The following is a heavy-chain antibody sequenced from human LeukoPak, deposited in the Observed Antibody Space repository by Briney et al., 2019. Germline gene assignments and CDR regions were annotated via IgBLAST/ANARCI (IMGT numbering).Heavy chain of an antibody. CDR3: ARDPPYNSGWYLQYYYYGMDV. Sequence: GRSLRLSCAASGFTFSSYAMHWVRQAPGKGLEWVAVISYDGSNKYYADSVKGRFTISRDNSKNTLYLQMNSLRAEDTAVYYCARDPPYNSGWYLQYYYYGMDVWGQGTTVTVSS. CDR1: GFTFSSYA. CDR2: ISYDGSNK. V-gene: IGHV3-30-3*01. D-gene: IGHD6-19*01. J-gene: IGHJ6*02.